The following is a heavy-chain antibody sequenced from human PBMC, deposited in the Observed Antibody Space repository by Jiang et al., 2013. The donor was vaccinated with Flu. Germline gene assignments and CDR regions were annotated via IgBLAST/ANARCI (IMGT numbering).Heavy chain of an antibody. CDR1: GFSLSTSGMC. CDR3: ARAPLHCSGGSCYSGWFDP. J-gene: IGHJ5*02. Sequence: KPTQTLTLTCTFSGFSLSTSGMCVSWIRQPPGKALEWLALIDWDDDKYYSTSLKTRLTISKDTSKNXVVLTMTNMDPVDTATYYCARAPLHCSGGSCYSGWFDPGAREPWSPSP. CDR2: IDWDDDK. V-gene: IGHV2-70*01. D-gene: IGHD2-15*01.